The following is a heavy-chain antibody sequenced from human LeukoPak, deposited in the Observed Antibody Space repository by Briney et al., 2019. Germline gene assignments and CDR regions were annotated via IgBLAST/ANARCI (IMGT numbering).Heavy chain of an antibody. V-gene: IGHV4-34*01. CDR2: INHSGST. D-gene: IGHD4-11*01. Sequence: PSETLSLTCAVYGGSFSGYYWSWIRQPPGKGLEWIGEINHSGSTNYNPSLKSRVTISVDTSKNQFSLKLSSVTAADTAVYYCARGLETTVDYWGQGTLVTVS. CDR1: GGSFSGYY. CDR3: ARGLETTVDY. J-gene: IGHJ4*02.